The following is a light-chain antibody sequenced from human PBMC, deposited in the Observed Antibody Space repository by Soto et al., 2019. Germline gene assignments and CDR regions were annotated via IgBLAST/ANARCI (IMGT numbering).Light chain of an antibody. CDR3: SSYTISSPL. J-gene: IGLJ2*01. CDR2: DVN. Sequence: QSALTQPASVSGSPGQSITISCTGTSSDVGGYNYVSWHQQHPGKAPKLMIFDVNNRPSGVSNRFSGSKSGNTASLTISGLQAEDEADYYCSSYTISSPLFGGGTKLTVL. V-gene: IGLV2-14*01. CDR1: SSDVGGYNY.